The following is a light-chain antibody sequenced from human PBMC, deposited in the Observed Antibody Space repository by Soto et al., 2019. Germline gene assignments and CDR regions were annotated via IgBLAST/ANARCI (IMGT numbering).Light chain of an antibody. V-gene: IGKV3-11*01. Sequence: EIVLTQSQATLSLSPGERATLSCRASQSVSSYLAWYQQKPGQTPRLLTYDASNRATGIPARFSGSGSGTDFTLTISSLQPEDFATYYCQQLNSYPPFGQGTRLEIK. J-gene: IGKJ5*01. CDR2: DAS. CDR1: QSVSSY. CDR3: QQLNSYPP.